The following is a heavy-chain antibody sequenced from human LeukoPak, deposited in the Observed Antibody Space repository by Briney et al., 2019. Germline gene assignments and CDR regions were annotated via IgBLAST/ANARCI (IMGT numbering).Heavy chain of an antibody. CDR1: GGSFSGYY. CDR3: ARGRGSSYRTYYYYYYMDV. Sequence: PSETLSLTCAVYGGSFSGYYWSWIRQPPGKGLEWIGEINHNGSTNYNPSLKSRVTISVDTSKNQSSLKLSSVTAADTAVYHCARGRGSSYRTYYYYYYMDVWGKGTTVTVSS. CDR2: INHNGST. D-gene: IGHD6-6*01. J-gene: IGHJ6*03. V-gene: IGHV4-34*01.